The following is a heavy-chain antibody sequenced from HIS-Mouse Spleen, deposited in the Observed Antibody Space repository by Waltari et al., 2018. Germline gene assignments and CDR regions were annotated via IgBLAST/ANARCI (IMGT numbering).Heavy chain of an antibody. CDR2: IYYSGST. J-gene: IGHJ4*02. D-gene: IGHD5-18*01. Sequence: QLQLQESGPGLVKPSETLSLTCTVSGGSISSSSYYGGWIRQPPGKGLEWIGSIYYSGSTYYNPSLKSRVTISVDTSKNQFSLKLSSVTAADTAVYYCASGGIQLWLFDYWGQGTLVTVSS. CDR1: GGSISSSSYY. CDR3: ASGGIQLWLFDY. V-gene: IGHV4-39*01.